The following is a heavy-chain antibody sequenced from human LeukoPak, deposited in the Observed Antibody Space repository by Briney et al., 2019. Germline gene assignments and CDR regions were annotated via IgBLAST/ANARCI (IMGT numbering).Heavy chain of an antibody. CDR3: AIHPNSSINRPSYYFDY. Sequence: SETLSLTCTVSGGSISSSSYYWGWIRQPPGKGLEWIGSIYYSGSTYYNPSLKSRVTISVDKSKNQFSLKLSSVTAADTAVYYCAIHPNSSINRPSYYFDYWGQGTLVTVSS. CDR1: GGSISSSSYY. J-gene: IGHJ4*02. CDR2: IYYSGST. V-gene: IGHV4-39*07. D-gene: IGHD6-13*01.